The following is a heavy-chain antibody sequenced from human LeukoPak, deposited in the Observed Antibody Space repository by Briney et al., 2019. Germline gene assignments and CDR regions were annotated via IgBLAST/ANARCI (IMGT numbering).Heavy chain of an antibody. CDR1: GGTFSGYA. V-gene: IGHV1-69*06. J-gene: IGHJ6*04. CDR2: IIPIFGTA. CDR3: ALADIVVVPAAMPHYGMDV. Sequence: ASVKVSCKASGGTFSGYAISWVRQAPGQGLEWMGGIIPIFGTANYAQKFQSRVTITADKSTSTAYMELSSLRSEDTAVYYCALADIVVVPAAMPHYGMDVWGKGTMVTVSS. D-gene: IGHD2-2*01.